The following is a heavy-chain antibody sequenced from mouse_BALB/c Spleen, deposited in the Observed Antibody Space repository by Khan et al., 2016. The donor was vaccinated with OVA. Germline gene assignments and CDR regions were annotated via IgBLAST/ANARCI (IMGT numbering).Heavy chain of an antibody. J-gene: IGHJ4*01. V-gene: IGHV9-3-1*01. Sequence: QIQLVQSGPELKKPGETVKISCKASGYTFTNYGMNWVKQAPGKGLKWMGWINTYTGEPTYADDFKGRFAFSLETSASTAYLQINIRKNEDTATYFCTRRISYFALDYWGQGTSVTVSS. D-gene: IGHD2-4*01. CDR1: GYTFTNYG. CDR2: INTYTGEP. CDR3: TRRISYFALDY.